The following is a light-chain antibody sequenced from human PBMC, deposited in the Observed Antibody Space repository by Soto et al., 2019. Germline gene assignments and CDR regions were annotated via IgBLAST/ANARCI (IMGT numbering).Light chain of an antibody. J-gene: IGLJ1*01. Sequence: QSALTQPASVSGSPGQSIAISCTGTSSDVGSHNHVSWYQQYPGKAPKLKIYEVTNRPSGVSARFSGSKFGSTASLTISGLQAEDEGEYYCNSLSAAGSSYVFGPGTKLTVL. CDR3: NSLSAAGSSYV. CDR2: EVT. V-gene: IGLV2-14*01. CDR1: SSDVGSHNH.